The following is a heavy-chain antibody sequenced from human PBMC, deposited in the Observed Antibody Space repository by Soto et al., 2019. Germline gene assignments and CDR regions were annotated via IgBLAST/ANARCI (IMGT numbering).Heavy chain of an antibody. D-gene: IGHD3-9*01. Sequence: PGGSLRLSCAASGFTFSSYGMHWVRQAPGKGLEWVAVISYDGSNKYYADSVKGRFTISRDNSKNTLYLQMNSLRAEDTAVYYCAKDLRYFDWSRRHAFDYWGQGTLVTVSS. J-gene: IGHJ4*02. CDR2: ISYDGSNK. CDR1: GFTFSSYG. CDR3: AKDLRYFDWSRRHAFDY. V-gene: IGHV3-30*18.